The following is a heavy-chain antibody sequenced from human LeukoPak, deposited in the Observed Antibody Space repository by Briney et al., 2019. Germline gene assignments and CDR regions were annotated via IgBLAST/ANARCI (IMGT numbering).Heavy chain of an antibody. D-gene: IGHD3-10*01. Sequence: GGSLRLSCAASGFTFSAQHMDWVRQAPGKGLEWVGRVRDKVGGYTTDYAASVKGRFTISRDGSRNLLYLRMNSLKTEDTAVYYCAATRGIMGYWGQGTLVTVSS. CDR3: AATRGIMGY. CDR1: GFTFSAQH. V-gene: IGHV3-72*01. J-gene: IGHJ4*02. CDR2: VRDKVGGYTT.